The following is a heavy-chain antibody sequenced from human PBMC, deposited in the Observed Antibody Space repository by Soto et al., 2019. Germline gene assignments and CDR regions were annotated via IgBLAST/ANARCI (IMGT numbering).Heavy chain of an antibody. CDR2: TYFRSKWYN. D-gene: IGHD5-12*01. CDR1: GDSVSSNTAS. J-gene: IGHJ5*02. V-gene: IGHV6-1*01. CDR3: AKGDNLGPKTGYAFDP. Sequence: PSQTLSLTCAISGDSVSSNTASWNWIRQSPSRGLEWLGRTYFRSKWYNYYAVSVKSRIIINPDTSNNQFSLQLNSVTPEDTAVYFCAKGDNLGPKTGYAFDPWGQGIMDTVSS.